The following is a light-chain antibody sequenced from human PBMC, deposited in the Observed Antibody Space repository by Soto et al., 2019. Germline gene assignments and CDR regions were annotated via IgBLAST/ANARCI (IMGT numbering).Light chain of an antibody. Sequence: EIVLTQSPGTLSLSPGERASLSCRASQSVGSSFLAWYQQKSGQAPRVLIFGASSRATGIPDRFSGSGSGTDFTLTIGRLEPEDSAVYYCQQYASSPRTFGQGTTVEIK. CDR1: QSVGSSF. CDR2: GAS. J-gene: IGKJ1*01. V-gene: IGKV3-20*01. CDR3: QQYASSPRT.